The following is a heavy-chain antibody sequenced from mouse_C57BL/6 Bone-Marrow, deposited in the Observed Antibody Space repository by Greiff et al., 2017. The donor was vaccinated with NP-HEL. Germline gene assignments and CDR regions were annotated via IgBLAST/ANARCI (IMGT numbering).Heavy chain of an antibody. CDR1: GFTFSSYA. CDR2: ISSGGDYI. Sequence: EVMLVESGEGLVKPGGSLKLSCAASGFTFSSYAMSWVRQTPEKRLEWVAYISSGGDYIYYADTVKGRFTISRDNARNTLYLQMSSLKSEDTAMYYCTRLLSEGGFAYWGQGTLVTVSA. D-gene: IGHD2-1*01. J-gene: IGHJ3*01. V-gene: IGHV5-9-1*02. CDR3: TRLLSEGGFAY.